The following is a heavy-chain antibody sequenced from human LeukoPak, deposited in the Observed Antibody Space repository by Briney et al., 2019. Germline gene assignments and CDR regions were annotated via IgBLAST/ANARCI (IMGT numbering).Heavy chain of an antibody. J-gene: IGHJ3*02. D-gene: IGHD3-22*01. V-gene: IGHV4-59*01. CDR3: ARPDSSDYGSDAFDI. Sequence: SETLSLTFTVSGGSISSYYWSWIRQPPGKGLEWIGYIYYSGSTNYNPSLKSRVTISVDTSKNQFSLKLSSVTAADTAVYYCARPDSSDYGSDAFDIWGQGTMVTVSS. CDR1: GGSISSYY. CDR2: IYYSGST.